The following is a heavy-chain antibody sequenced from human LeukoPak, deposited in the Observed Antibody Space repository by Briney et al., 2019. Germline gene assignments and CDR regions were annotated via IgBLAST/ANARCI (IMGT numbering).Heavy chain of an antibody. Sequence: ASVKVSCKTSGGTFSTYAISWVRQAPGQGLEWMGGIIPIFGTGNYAQKFQGRVTITADESTSTAYMELSSLRSEDTAVYYCARGLGDSSGYYYSDNGGQGTLVTVFS. CDR3: ARGLGDSSGYYYSDN. CDR2: IIPIFGTG. J-gene: IGHJ4*02. D-gene: IGHD3-22*01. CDR1: GGTFSTYA. V-gene: IGHV1-69*13.